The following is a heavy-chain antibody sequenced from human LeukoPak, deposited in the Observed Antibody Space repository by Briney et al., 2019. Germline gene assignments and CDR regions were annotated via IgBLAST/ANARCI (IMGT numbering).Heavy chain of an antibody. CDR2: ISAYNGNT. J-gene: IGHJ1*01. Sequence: GASVKVSCKASGYTVTSYGISWVRQAPGQGLEWMGWISAYNGNTNYAQKLQGRVTMTTDTSTSTAYMELRSLRSDDTAVYYCARGPGTRIVVSNEYFHHWGQGTLVTVSS. V-gene: IGHV1-18*01. D-gene: IGHD3-22*01. CDR3: ARGPGTRIVVSNEYFHH. CDR1: GYTVTSYG.